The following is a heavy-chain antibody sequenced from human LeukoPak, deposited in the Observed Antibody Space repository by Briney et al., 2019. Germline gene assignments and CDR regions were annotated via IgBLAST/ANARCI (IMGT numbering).Heavy chain of an antibody. V-gene: IGHV4-38-2*02. CDR3: ARDTVAGRANWFDP. J-gene: IGHJ5*02. Sequence: PSETLSLTCAVSGYSISSGYYWGWIRQPPGKGLEWIGNIYNSGSTNYNPSLKSRVTISVDTSKNQFSLKLSSVTAADTAVYYCARDTVAGRANWFDPWGQGTLVTVSS. D-gene: IGHD6-19*01. CDR1: GYSISSGYY. CDR2: IYNSGST.